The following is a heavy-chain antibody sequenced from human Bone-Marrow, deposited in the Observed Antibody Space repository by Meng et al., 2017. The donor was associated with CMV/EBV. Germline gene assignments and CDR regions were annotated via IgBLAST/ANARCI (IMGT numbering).Heavy chain of an antibody. CDR1: ACTFSSYA. J-gene: IGHJ4*02. V-gene: IGHV1-69*05. D-gene: IGHD1-1*01. CDR2: IIPIFATA. Sequence: CMSSACTFSSYAISWVRQGPGQGREWIGGIIPIFATANYAQKFQGRVAITTAESTSTAYMELSSLRSEDTAVYFCARGQLELASPFAYWGQGTLVTVSS. CDR3: ARGQLELASPFAY.